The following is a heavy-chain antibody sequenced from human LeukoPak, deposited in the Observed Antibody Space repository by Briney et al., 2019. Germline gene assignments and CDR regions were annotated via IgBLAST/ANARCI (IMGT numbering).Heavy chain of an antibody. CDR2: IIPIFGTA. Sequence: ASVKVSCKASGGTFSSYAISWERQAPGQGLEWMGGIIPIFGTANYAQKFQGRVTITTDESTSTAYMELSSLRSEDTAVYYCASRIAARPPRYYYYYMDVWGKGTTVTVSS. J-gene: IGHJ6*03. CDR1: GGTFSSYA. D-gene: IGHD6-6*01. V-gene: IGHV1-69*05. CDR3: ASRIAARPPRYYYYYMDV.